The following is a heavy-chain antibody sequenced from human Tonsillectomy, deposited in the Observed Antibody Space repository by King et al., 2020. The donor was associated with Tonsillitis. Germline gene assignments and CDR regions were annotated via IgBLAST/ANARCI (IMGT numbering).Heavy chain of an antibody. D-gene: IGHD2-15*01. CDR3: ARASGDRYCSGGSCYALPFYYHGMNV. CDR2: SIPIFGPA. Sequence: VQLVESGAEVKKPGSSVKVSCKASGGTFSSYAFSWVRQAPGQGLEWMGGSIPIFGPANNAQKFQGRVTITADESTSTAYMELSGLSSEDTAVYYCARASGDRYCSGGSCYALPFYYHGMNVWGQGTTVTVSS. CDR1: GGTFSSYA. V-gene: IGHV1-69*01. J-gene: IGHJ6*02.